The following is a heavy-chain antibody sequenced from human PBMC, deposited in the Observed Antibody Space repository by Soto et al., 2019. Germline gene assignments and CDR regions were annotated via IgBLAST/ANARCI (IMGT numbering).Heavy chain of an antibody. J-gene: IGHJ4*02. CDR2: INHSGST. Sequence: QVQLQQWGAGLLKPSETLSLTCAVYGGSFSGYYWSWIRQPPGKGLEWIGEINHSGSTNYNPSLKSRVTISVDTSKNQFSLKLSSVTAADTAVYYCARTDCSGGSCYHAHFDYWGQGTLVTVSS. CDR1: GGSFSGYY. V-gene: IGHV4-34*01. CDR3: ARTDCSGGSCYHAHFDY. D-gene: IGHD2-15*01.